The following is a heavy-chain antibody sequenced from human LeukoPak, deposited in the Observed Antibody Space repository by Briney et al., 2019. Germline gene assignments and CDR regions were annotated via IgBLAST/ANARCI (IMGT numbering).Heavy chain of an antibody. D-gene: IGHD6-6*01. V-gene: IGHV6-1*01. CDR1: GDSIFTNNVA. Sequence: SPTLSLTCAISGDSIFTNNVAWNWLRQSPSRGLEWLGRTYYRSKWSFDYAVSVKSRITINADTSKNQFSLQLSSVTPEDTAVYYCARGKYTSFDNWGQGTLVTVSS. CDR3: ARGKYTSFDN. J-gene: IGHJ4*02. CDR2: TYYRSKWSF.